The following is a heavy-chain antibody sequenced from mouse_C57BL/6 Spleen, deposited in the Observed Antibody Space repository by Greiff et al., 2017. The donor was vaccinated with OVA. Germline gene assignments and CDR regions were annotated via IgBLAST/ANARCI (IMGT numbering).Heavy chain of an antibody. CDR3: ARGGYCGSSYSYFDY. V-gene: IGHV1-52*01. CDR2: IDPSDSET. J-gene: IGHJ2*01. Sequence: VQLQQPGAELVRPGSSVKLSCKASGYTFTSYWMHWVKQRPIQGLEWIGNIDPSDSETHYNQKFKDKATLTVDKSSSTAYMQLSSLTSEDSAVYYCARGGYCGSSYSYFDYWGQGTTLTVSS. CDR1: GYTFTSYW. D-gene: IGHD1-1*01.